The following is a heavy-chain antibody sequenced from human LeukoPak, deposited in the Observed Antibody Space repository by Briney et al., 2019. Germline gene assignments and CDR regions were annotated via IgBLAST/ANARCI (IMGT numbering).Heavy chain of an antibody. Sequence: ASVKVSCKTSGYTFTGYYMHWVRQPPGQGLEWMGWFNLNSGGTNYAQKFQGRVIRPRDTSTSTAYMELNRLRFDDTAVYYRASWAGGSEPIVSCDYWGEGTLVSV. D-gene: IGHD2-2*01. CDR3: ASWAGGSEPIVSCDY. CDR1: GYTFTGYY. J-gene: IGHJ4*02. CDR2: FNLNSGGT. V-gene: IGHV1-2*02.